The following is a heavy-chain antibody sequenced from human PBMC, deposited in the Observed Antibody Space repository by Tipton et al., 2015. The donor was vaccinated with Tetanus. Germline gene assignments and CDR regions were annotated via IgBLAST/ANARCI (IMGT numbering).Heavy chain of an antibody. CDR1: GFTFSSYA. J-gene: IGHJ6*02. CDR2: ISYDGSNK. CDR3: ARESGGWHYDYYYGMDV. V-gene: IGHV3-30*04. Sequence: QLVQSGGGVVQPGRSLRLSCAASGFTFSSYAMHWVRQAPGKGLEWVAVISYDGSNKYYADSVKVRFTISRYNSKNTLYLQMNSLRAEDTAVYYCARESGGWHYDYYYGMDVWGQGTTVTVSS. D-gene: IGHD6-19*01.